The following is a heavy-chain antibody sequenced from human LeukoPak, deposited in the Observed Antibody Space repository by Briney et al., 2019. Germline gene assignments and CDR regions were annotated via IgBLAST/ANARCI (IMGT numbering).Heavy chain of an antibody. CDR3: AKELTGGFDY. D-gene: IGHD1-14*01. J-gene: IGHJ4*02. CDR2: ISWNSGSI. V-gene: IGHV3-9*01. CDR1: GFTFDDYA. Sequence: SGGSLRLSCAASGFTFDDYAMHWVRQAPGKGLEWVSGISWNSGSIGYADSVKGRFTISRDSAKNSLYLQMNSLRAEDTALYYCAKELTGGFDYWGQGTLVTVSS.